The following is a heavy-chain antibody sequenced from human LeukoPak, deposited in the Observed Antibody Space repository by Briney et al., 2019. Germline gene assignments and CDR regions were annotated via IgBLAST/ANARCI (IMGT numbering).Heavy chain of an antibody. CDR1: GGSITASGFY. CDR2: LYYGGTH. Sequence: SETLSLTCTVSGGSITASGFYWAWVRRPPGKGLEWIGSLYYGGTHFYNPSLKSRVTISGDTSKNQFSLELASVTAADTAVYYCARRRPSPSGSPYWGQGTQVTV. D-gene: IGHD3-10*01. V-gene: IGHV4-39*01. J-gene: IGHJ4*02. CDR3: ARRRPSPSGSPY.